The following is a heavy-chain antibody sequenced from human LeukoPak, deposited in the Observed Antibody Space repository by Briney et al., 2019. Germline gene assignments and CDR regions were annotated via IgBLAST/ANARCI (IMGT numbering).Heavy chain of an antibody. CDR2: ISTYNGDT. CDR3: ARGSSYGFSMGY. CDR1: GYTFTSYG. V-gene: IGHV1-18*01. J-gene: IGHJ4*02. Sequence: AASVKVSCKASGYTFTSYGINWVRQAPGQGLEWMGWISTYNGDTNYAQKLQDRVTMTTDTSTSTAYMKLRSLRSDDTAVYYCARGSSYGFSMGYWGQGTLVTVSS. D-gene: IGHD5-18*01.